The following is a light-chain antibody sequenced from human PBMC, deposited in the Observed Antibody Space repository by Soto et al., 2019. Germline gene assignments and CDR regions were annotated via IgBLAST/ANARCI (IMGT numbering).Light chain of an antibody. CDR3: QQYNTYPWP. CDR2: DAS. V-gene: IGKV1-5*01. J-gene: IGKJ1*01. CDR1: QSISSW. Sequence: DIPVTQSPSTLSASVGDRVTFTCRASQSISSWLAWYQQKPGRAPKLLIYDASTLESGVPSRFSGSGSGTEFTLTISRLQPDDFATYYCQQYNTYPWPFGQGTKVEIK.